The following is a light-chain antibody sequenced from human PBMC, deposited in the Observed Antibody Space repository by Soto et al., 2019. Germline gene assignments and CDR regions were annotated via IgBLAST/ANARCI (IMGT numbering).Light chain of an antibody. J-gene: IGKJ2*01. CDR2: RVS. CDR3: MQYAHWPHT. CDR1: QSLVNGAGDTY. V-gene: IGKV2-30*01. Sequence: DVVMTQSPVSLPVTLGQPASISCRSSQSLVNGAGDTYLHWFHQRPGQSPRRLIYRVSKRDSGVPDRFSGSGSGTDFTLKISRVEAEDVGLYYCMQYAHWPHTFGQGTKLEIK.